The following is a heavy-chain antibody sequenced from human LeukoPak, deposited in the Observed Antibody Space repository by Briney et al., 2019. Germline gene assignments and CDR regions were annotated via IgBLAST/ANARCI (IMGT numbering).Heavy chain of an antibody. D-gene: IGHD6-19*01. Sequence: GGSLRLSCAASGLTVSSSYMSWVRQAPGKGLEWVSIIYIGDNPHYTDSVKGRFTISRHNSKNTLYLQMNNLRAEDTAVYYCARDPSAVASYFDYWGQGTLVTVSS. CDR1: GLTVSSSY. J-gene: IGHJ4*02. V-gene: IGHV3-53*01. CDR2: IYIGDNP. CDR3: ARDPSAVASYFDY.